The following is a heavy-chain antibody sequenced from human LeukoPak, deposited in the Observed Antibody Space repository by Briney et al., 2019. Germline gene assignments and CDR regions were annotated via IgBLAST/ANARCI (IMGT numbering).Heavy chain of an antibody. CDR3: ARRAHIDFVTGLFDP. V-gene: IGHV4-39*02. CDR2: IYYGGNT. D-gene: IGHD3-3*01. CDR1: GGSISSSNYY. Sequence: SETLSLTCTVSGGSISSSNYYWGWIRQPPGKGLEWIGSIYYGGNTYYKSSLRSRVTISVDTSKNHFSLNLNSVTAADTAMYYCARRAHIDFVTGLFDPWGQGTLVTVSS. J-gene: IGHJ5*02.